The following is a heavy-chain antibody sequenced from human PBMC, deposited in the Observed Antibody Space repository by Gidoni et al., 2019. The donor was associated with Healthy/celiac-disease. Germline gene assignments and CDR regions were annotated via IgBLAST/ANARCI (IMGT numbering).Heavy chain of an antibody. V-gene: IGHV4-59*01. Sequence: QVQLQESGPGLVTPSETLSLTCPVPGGSISSYYWSWIRQPPGKGLEWIGYIYYSGSTNYNPPLKSRVTISVDTSKNQFSLKLSSVTAADPAVYYCARRGKYYYGMDVWGKGTTVTVSS. CDR1: GGSISSYY. CDR2: IYYSGST. CDR3: ARRGKYYYGMDV. J-gene: IGHJ6*04. D-gene: IGHD3-10*01.